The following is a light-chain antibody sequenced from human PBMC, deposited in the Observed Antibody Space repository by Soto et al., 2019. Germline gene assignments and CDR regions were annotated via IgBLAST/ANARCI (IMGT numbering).Light chain of an antibody. V-gene: IGLV2-14*01. CDR2: DVS. Sequence: QSVLTQPASVSGSPGQSITISCTGTSSDIGAYNFVSWYQQHPGKAPKLMIYDVSNRPSGVSDRFSGFKSGDTASLTISGLQAEDEADYYCTSYTTSRSYVLGTGTKVTVL. CDR1: SSDIGAYNF. J-gene: IGLJ1*01. CDR3: TSYTTSRSYV.